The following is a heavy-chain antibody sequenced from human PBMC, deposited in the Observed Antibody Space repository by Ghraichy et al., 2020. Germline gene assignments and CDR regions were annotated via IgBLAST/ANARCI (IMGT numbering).Heavy chain of an antibody. V-gene: IGHV1-46*01. CDR2: INPSGGST. Sequence: ASVKVSCKASGYTFTSYYMHWVRQAPGQGLEWMGIINPSGGSTSYAQKFQGRVTMTRDTSTSTVYMELSSLRSEDTAVYYCARGYGDYVVAYAFDIWGQGTMVTVSS. CDR3: ARGYGDYVVAYAFDI. D-gene: IGHD4-17*01. CDR1: GYTFTSYY. J-gene: IGHJ3*02.